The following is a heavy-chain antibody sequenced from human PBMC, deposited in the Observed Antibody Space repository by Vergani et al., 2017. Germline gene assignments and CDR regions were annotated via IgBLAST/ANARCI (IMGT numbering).Heavy chain of an antibody. J-gene: IGHJ3*02. Sequence: QVQLVESGGGVVQPGRSLRLSCAASGFTFSSYGMHWVRQAPGKGLEWVAVIWYDGSNEYYADSVKGRFTISRDNSKNTLYLQMNSLRAVDTAVYYCARARRGAFDIWGQGTMVTVSS. V-gene: IGHV3-33*01. CDR3: ARARRGAFDI. CDR1: GFTFSSYG. CDR2: IWYDGSNE.